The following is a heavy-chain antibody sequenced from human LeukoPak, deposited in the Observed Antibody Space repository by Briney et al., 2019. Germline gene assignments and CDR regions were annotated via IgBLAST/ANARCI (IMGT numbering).Heavy chain of an antibody. CDR2: ISGDGGTI. CDR1: GFTLRSSA. V-gene: IGHV3-23*01. Sequence: GGSLRLSCAASGFTLRSSAMSWVRQAPGKGLEWVSAISGDGGTISYAASVRGRFTISRDSAKNTLFLQMSSLRAGDTALYYCAKELYGNPSGYWGQGTRVTVSS. CDR3: AKELYGNPSGY. J-gene: IGHJ4*02. D-gene: IGHD2-8*01.